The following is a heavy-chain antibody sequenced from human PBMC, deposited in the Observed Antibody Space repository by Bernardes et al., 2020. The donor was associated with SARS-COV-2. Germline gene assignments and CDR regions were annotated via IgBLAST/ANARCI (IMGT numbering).Heavy chain of an antibody. J-gene: IGHJ5*02. CDR1: GYTFTSYG. V-gene: IGHV1-18*01. D-gene: IGHD6-13*01. Sequence: ASVKVSCKASGYTFTSYGISWVRQAPGQGLEWMGWISAYNGNTNYAQKLQGRVTMTTDTSTSTAYMELRSLRSDDTAVYYCARGRYSSSWYGVLTWFDPWGQGTLVTVSS. CDR3: ARGRYSSSWYGVLTWFDP. CDR2: ISAYNGNT.